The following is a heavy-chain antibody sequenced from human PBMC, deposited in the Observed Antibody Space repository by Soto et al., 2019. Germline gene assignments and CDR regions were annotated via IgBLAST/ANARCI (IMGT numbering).Heavy chain of an antibody. CDR3: ARERGGYSYGDS. D-gene: IGHD5-18*01. Sequence: QVQLVQSGAEVRKPGASVKVSCKASGYTFTDYGISWVRQTPGQGLQWMGWVNIYRGTTNYAQKFQDRVTMTTDTSTSTAYLELRSLRSDDTAVYYCARERGGYSYGDSWGKGTLVTFSS. CDR2: VNIYRGTT. J-gene: IGHJ4*02. V-gene: IGHV1-18*01. CDR1: GYTFTDYG.